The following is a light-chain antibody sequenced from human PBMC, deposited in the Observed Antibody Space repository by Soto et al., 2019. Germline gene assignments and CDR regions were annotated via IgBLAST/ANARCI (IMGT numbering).Light chain of an antibody. CDR2: GAS. Sequence: EILMTQSPATLSVSPGDRATLSCRSSQSVSTNWAWYQHRPGQAPRLLISGASTRATGIPARFSGSGSGTEFTLTIGSLQSDDFAVYSCQQDTNRPPWTFGQGTKVDLK. CDR3: QQDTNRPPWT. CDR1: QSVSTN. V-gene: IGKV3-15*01. J-gene: IGKJ1*01.